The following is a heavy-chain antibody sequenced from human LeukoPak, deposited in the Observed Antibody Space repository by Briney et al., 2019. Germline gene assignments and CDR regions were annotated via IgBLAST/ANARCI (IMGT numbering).Heavy chain of an antibody. Sequence: SETLSLTCAVYGGSFSGYYWSWIRQPPGKGLEWIGEINHSGSTNYNPSLKCRVTISVDTSKNQFSLKLSSVTAADTAVYYCARDWLQSPYFDLRGRGTLVTVSS. CDR2: INHSGST. D-gene: IGHD5-24*01. CDR3: ARDWLQSPYFDL. V-gene: IGHV4-34*01. CDR1: GGSFSGYY. J-gene: IGHJ2*01.